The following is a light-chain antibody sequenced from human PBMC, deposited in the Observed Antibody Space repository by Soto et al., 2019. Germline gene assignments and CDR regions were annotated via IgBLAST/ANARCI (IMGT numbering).Light chain of an antibody. Sequence: SSVLTQPPSVSVAPGKTASITCGGNNIGRKSVHWYQEKSGQAPVLVIYNEVDRPSGIPERFSGSNYGNTAPLTIRRVEAGDEAAFYCPVGDSERDHPLLGGGPQLTVL. CDR3: PVGDSERDHPL. CDR1: NIGRKS. CDR2: NEV. J-gene: IGLJ7*01. V-gene: IGLV3-21*04.